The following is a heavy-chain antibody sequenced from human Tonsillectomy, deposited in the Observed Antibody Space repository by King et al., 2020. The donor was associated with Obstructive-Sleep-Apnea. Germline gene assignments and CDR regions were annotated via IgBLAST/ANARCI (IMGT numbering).Heavy chain of an antibody. V-gene: IGHV4-30-4*07. J-gene: IGHJ4*02. CDR1: GGSISSGGYS. Sequence: VQLQESGPGLVKPSQTLSLTCAVSGGSISSGGYSWTWIRQPPGKGLEWIGYIYSSGSTYYNPSLKRRVTISVDTSKNHFSLNLSSVTAADTAVYYCARLVTIFGVVIERFDYWGQGTLVTVSS. D-gene: IGHD3-3*01. CDR2: IYSSGST. CDR3: ARLVTIFGVVIERFDY.